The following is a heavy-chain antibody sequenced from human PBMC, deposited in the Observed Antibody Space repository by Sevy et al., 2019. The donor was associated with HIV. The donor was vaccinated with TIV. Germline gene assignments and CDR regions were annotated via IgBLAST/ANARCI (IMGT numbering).Heavy chain of an antibody. CDR3: ATGIQLSLYRGIDY. CDR1: GFTISSYW. J-gene: IGHJ4*02. V-gene: IGHV3-7*01. D-gene: IGHD5-18*01. Sequence: GGSLRLSCAASGFTISSYWVTWVRQAPGKGLEWVANKKQDGSVKKYLDSVRGRFTISRDNAKKSLYLQMNSLRAEDTALYFCATGIQLSLYRGIDYWGQGTLVTVSS. CDR2: KKQDGSVK.